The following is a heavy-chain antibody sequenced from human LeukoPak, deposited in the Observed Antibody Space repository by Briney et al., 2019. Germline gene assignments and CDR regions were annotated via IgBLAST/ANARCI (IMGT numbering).Heavy chain of an antibody. CDR2: IYYSGST. J-gene: IGHJ3*02. Sequence: SETLSLTCTVSGGSISSGGYYWSWIRQHPEKGLEWIGYIYYSGSTYYNPSLKSRVTISVDTSKNQFSLKLSSVTAADTAVYYCARGGGRITIFGVVSQNDAFDIWGQGTMVTVSS. V-gene: IGHV4-31*03. CDR1: GGSISSGGYY. D-gene: IGHD3-3*01. CDR3: ARGGGRITIFGVVSQNDAFDI.